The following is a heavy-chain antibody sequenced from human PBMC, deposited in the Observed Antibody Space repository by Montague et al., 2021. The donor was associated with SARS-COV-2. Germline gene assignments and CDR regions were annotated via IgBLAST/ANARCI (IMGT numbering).Heavy chain of an antibody. CDR1: GGSISSGSYY. Sequence: SETLSLPCTVAGGSISSGSYYWGWIRQPPGKELEWIGNIHSSGSTYYKSRVTISVDTSKNQFSLKVTSVTAADTAVYYCARRLGGSGWLDYWGQGTLVTVSS. J-gene: IGHJ4*02. CDR3: ARRLGGSGWLDY. D-gene: IGHD6-25*01. CDR2: IHSSGST. V-gene: IGHV4-39*01.